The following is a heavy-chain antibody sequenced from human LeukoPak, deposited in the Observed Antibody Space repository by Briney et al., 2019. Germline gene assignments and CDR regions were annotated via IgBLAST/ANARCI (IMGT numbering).Heavy chain of an antibody. Sequence: PGGSLRLSCAASGFIFSNFNMHWVRQAPGKGLEWVAFIRYDGSNKYYADSVKGRFTISRDNSKNTLYLQMNSLRAEDTAVYYCARDLATEADYWGQGTLVTVSS. D-gene: IGHD5-12*01. J-gene: IGHJ4*02. CDR3: ARDLATEADY. CDR1: GFIFSNFN. CDR2: IRYDGSNK. V-gene: IGHV3-30*02.